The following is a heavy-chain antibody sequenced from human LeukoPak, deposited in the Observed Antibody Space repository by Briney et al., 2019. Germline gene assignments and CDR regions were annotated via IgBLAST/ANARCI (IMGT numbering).Heavy chain of an antibody. J-gene: IGHJ4*02. CDR3: ARGRINYYGSGSYSY. CDR2: IYHSGST. CDR1: GGSISSGGYS. V-gene: IGHV4-30-2*01. D-gene: IGHD3-10*01. Sequence: SQTLSLTCAVSGGSISSGGYSWSWIRQPPGKGLEWIGYIYHSGSTYYNPSLKSRVTISVDRSKNQFSLELSSVTAADTAVYYCARGRINYYGSGSYSYWGQGTLVTVSS.